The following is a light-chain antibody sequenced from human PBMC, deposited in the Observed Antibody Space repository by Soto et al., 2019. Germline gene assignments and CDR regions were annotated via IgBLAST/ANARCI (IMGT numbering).Light chain of an antibody. Sequence: QSVLTQPASVSGSPGQSITISCTGTSSDVGGYNYVSWYQQHPGKAPKLMIYEVSNRPSGVSNRFSGSKSGNTASLTISGLKAEDEAHYYCSSYTSSSTLVFGNGTKVTVL. V-gene: IGLV2-14*01. J-gene: IGLJ1*01. CDR1: SSDVGGYNY. CDR2: EVS. CDR3: SSYTSSSTLV.